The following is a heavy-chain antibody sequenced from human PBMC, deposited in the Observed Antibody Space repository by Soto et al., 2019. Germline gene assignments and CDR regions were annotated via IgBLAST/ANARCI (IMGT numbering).Heavy chain of an antibody. D-gene: IGHD3-10*01. CDR2: ISWNSGSI. CDR3: AKLPIGTMVRGVPITDAFDI. CDR1: GFTFDDYA. Sequence: GGSLRLSCAASGFTFDDYAMHWVRQAPGKGLEWVSGISWNSGSIGYADSVKGRFTISRDNAKNSLYLQMNSLRAEDTALYYCAKLPIGTMVRGVPITDAFDIWGQGTMVTVSS. V-gene: IGHV3-9*01. J-gene: IGHJ3*02.